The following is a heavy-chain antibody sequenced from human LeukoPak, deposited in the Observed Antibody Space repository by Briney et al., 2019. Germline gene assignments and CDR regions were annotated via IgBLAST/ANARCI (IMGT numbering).Heavy chain of an antibody. V-gene: IGHV6-1*01. CDR2: TYYRSRWGN. Sequence: SQTLSLTCAISGDSVSNNIATWNWVRQSPSRGLEWLGRTYYRSRWGNDYAISVKGRITINPDTSRNQFSLQWNSVTPEDTAVYYCVRDSDDYYWALDVWGQGTPVTVSS. D-gene: IGHD3-10*01. J-gene: IGHJ4*02. CDR1: GDSVSNNIAT. CDR3: VRDSDDYYWALDV.